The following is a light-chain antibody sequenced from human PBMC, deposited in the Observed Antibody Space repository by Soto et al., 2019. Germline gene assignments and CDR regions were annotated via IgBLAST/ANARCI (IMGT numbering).Light chain of an antibody. CDR3: AAWDARLSGPV. J-gene: IGLJ2*01. V-gene: IGLV1-47*01. Sequence: QSVLTQPPSASATPGQRVTLSCSGSSSNIGSNYVYCYQQLPGTPPKLLIYRNNQRPSGGHDLLYGSKSGTSGSLAILGLRSEDEADYYCAAWDARLSGPVFGGGTKLTVL. CDR1: SSNIGSNY. CDR2: RNN.